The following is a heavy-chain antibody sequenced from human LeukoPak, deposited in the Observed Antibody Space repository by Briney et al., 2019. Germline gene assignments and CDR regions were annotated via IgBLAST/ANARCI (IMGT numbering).Heavy chain of an antibody. Sequence: ASVKVSCKASGYTFTSYYMHWVRQAPGQGLEWMGIINPSGGSTSYAQKFQGRVTMTRDMSTSTVYMELSSLRSEDTAVYYRAGNYGGNSRAFDIWGQGTMVTVSS. CDR2: INPSGGST. J-gene: IGHJ3*02. D-gene: IGHD4-23*01. CDR1: GYTFTSYY. CDR3: AGNYGGNSRAFDI. V-gene: IGHV1-46*01.